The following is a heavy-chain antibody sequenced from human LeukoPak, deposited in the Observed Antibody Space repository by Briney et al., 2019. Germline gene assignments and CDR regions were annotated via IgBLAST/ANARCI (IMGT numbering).Heavy chain of an antibody. D-gene: IGHD3-22*01. CDR3: ARVRGLVLYYFDY. J-gene: IGHJ4*02. CDR1: GGSISSNKW. CDR2: IYHSGST. Sequence: SETLSLTCAVSGGSISSNKWWSWVRQPPGKGLEWIGEIYHSGSTNYNPSLKSRVTILVNKSKNQFSLKLSSVTAADTAVYYCARVRGLVLYYFDYWGQGTLVTVSS. V-gene: IGHV4-4*02.